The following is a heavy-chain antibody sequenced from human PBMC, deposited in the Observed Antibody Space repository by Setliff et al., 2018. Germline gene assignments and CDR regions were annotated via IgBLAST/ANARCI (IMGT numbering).Heavy chain of an antibody. J-gene: IGHJ6*02. Sequence: GSLKISCEGSGYSFTSYWIGWVRQMPGKGLEWMGIIYPGDSDTRYSPSFQGQVTISADKSISSAYLQWSSLKASDTAMYYCARYDSSGYHYYYGMDVWGQGTTVTVSS. CDR1: GYSFTSYW. D-gene: IGHD3-22*01. V-gene: IGHV5-51*01. CDR3: ARYDSSGYHYYYGMDV. CDR2: IYPGDSDT.